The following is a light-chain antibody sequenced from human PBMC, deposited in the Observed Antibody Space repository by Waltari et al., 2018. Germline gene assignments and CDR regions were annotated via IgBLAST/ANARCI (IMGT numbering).Light chain of an antibody. J-gene: IGKJ1*01. CDR1: QSIGRY. V-gene: IGKV3-20*01. CDR2: GAS. Sequence: EIVLTQSPGTLSLSPGERATLSCRASQSIGRYLAWYQQKPDQAPRLLIYGASSRATGIPDRFSGSGFGTDFSLTISRLEPEDFAVYYCQNHERLPATFGQGTKVEIK. CDR3: QNHERLPAT.